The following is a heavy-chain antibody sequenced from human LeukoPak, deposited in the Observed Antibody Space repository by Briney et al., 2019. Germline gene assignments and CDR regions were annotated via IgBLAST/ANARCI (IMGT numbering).Heavy chain of an antibody. CDR1: GDSISSYY. V-gene: IGHV4-4*07. CDR2: IYTRGST. J-gene: IGHJ4*02. Sequence: SETLSLTCTVSGDSISSYYWSWIRQPAGKGLEWIGRIYTRGSTYCNPSLKSRVTMSIDTSMNHFSLKLSSVTAADTAVYYCARALWFGELSNSFDYWGQGTLVTVSS. D-gene: IGHD3-10*01. CDR3: ARALWFGELSNSFDY.